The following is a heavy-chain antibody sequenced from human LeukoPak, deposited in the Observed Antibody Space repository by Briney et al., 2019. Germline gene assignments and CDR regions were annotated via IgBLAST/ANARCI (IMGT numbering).Heavy chain of an antibody. CDR1: GFAFSNYN. V-gene: IGHV3-30-3*01. CDR3: ARDEDYGDYSYYYGMDV. D-gene: IGHD4-17*01. Sequence: PGGSLRLSCAASGFAFSNYNMDWVRQAPGKGLEWVAVISYDGSNKYYADSVKGRFTISRDNSKNTLYLQMNSLRAEDTAVYYCARDEDYGDYSYYYGMDVWGQGTTVTVSS. CDR2: ISYDGSNK. J-gene: IGHJ6*02.